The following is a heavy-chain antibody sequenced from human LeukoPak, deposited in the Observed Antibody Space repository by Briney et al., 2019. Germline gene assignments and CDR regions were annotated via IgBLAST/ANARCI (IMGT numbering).Heavy chain of an antibody. D-gene: IGHD6-19*01. CDR2: IKQDGSEK. CDR3: AREKREAVAGTTYYYYMDV. Sequence: GGSLRLSCAASGFTFSSYWMSWVRQAPGKGLEWVANIKQDGSEKYYVDSVKGRFTISRDNAKNSLYLQMNSLRAEDTAVYYCAREKREAVAGTTYYYYMDVWGKGTTVTVSS. J-gene: IGHJ6*03. CDR1: GFTFSSYW. V-gene: IGHV3-7*01.